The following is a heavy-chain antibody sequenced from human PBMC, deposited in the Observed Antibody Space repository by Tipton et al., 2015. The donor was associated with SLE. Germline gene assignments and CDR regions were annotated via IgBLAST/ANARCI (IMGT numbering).Heavy chain of an antibody. CDR3: ASPRALATVRAFDI. CDR1: GGTFSSYA. D-gene: IGHD4-17*01. V-gene: IGHV1-69*13. CDR2: IIPIFGTA. J-gene: IGHJ3*02. Sequence: QSGPEVKKPGSSVKVSCKASGGTFSSYAISWVRQAPGQGLEWMGRIIPIFGTANYAQKFQGRVTITADESTSTAYMELSSLRSEDTAVYYCASPRALATVRAFDIWGQGTMVTVSS.